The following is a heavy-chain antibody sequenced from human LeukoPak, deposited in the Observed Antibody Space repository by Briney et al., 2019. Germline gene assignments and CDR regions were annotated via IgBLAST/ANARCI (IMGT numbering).Heavy chain of an antibody. Sequence: KPSETLSLTCTVSGGSISSYYWSWIRQPPGKGLEWIGYIYYSGSTDYNPSLKSRVTISVDTSKNQFSLKPSSVTAADTAVYYCARGNVWSGLDYWGQGTLVTVSS. CDR1: GGSISSYY. D-gene: IGHD3-16*01. V-gene: IGHV4-59*01. CDR2: IYYSGST. J-gene: IGHJ4*02. CDR3: ARGNVWSGLDY.